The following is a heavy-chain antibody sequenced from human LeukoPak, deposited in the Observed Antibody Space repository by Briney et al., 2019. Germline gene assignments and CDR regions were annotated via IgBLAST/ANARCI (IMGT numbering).Heavy chain of an antibody. V-gene: IGHV5-51*01. CDR2: IYPGDSDT. Sequence: GESLQISCKGSGYSFTSYWIGWVRQLPGKGLEWMGIIYPGDSDTRYSPSFQGQVTISADKSISTAYLQWSSLKASDTAMYYCARLTYDILTGYGYFDYWGQGTLVTVSS. CDR1: GYSFTSYW. CDR3: ARLTYDILTGYGYFDY. D-gene: IGHD3-9*01. J-gene: IGHJ4*02.